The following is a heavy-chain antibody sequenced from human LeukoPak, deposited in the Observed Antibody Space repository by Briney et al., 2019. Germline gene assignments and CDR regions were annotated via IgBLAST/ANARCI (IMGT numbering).Heavy chain of an antibody. V-gene: IGHV3-23*01. J-gene: IGHJ6*03. CDR3: AKVGAAAYYYYYMDV. CDR1: GFTFSSYA. CDR2: ISGSGGST. Sequence: GGSLRLSCAASGFTFSSYAMNWVRQAPGKGLKGVSGISGSGGSTYYADSVKGRFTISRDNSKNTLYLQMNSLRAEDTAVYYCAKVGAAAYYYYYMDVWGKGTTVTVSS. D-gene: IGHD6-13*01.